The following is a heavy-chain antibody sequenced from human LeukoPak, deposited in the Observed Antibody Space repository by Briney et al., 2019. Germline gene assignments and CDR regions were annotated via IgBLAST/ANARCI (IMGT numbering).Heavy chain of an antibody. CDR1: GGSISSGGYY. CDR2: IYYSGST. D-gene: IGHD6-13*01. Sequence: PSQTPSLTCTVSGGSISSGGYYWSWIRQHPGKGLEWIGYIYYSGSTYYNPSLKSRVTISVDTSKNQFSLKLSSVTAADTAVYYCARVLTGGRAFVHEQLASLRSKYFDYWGQGTLVTVSS. J-gene: IGHJ4*02. CDR3: ARVLTGGRAFVHEQLASLRSKYFDY. V-gene: IGHV4-31*03.